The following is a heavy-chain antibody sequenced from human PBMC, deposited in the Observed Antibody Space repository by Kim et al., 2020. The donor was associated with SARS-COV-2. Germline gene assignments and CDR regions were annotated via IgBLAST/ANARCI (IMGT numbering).Heavy chain of an antibody. CDR3: ARVRYYDSSGPFDY. J-gene: IGHJ4*02. Sequence: GGSLRLSCAASGFTFSSYSMNWVRQAPGKGLEWVSSISSSSSYIYYADSVRGRFTISRDNAKNSLYLQMNSLRAEDTAVYYCARVRYYDSSGPFDYWGQGNLVTVSS. CDR2: ISSSSSYI. D-gene: IGHD3-22*01. CDR1: GFTFSSYS. V-gene: IGHV3-21*04.